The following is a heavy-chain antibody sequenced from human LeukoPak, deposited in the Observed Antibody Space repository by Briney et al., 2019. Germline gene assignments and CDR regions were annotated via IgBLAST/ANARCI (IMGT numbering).Heavy chain of an antibody. D-gene: IGHD5-18*01. CDR2: INHSGST. J-gene: IGHJ3*02. Sequence: SETLSLTCAVYGGPFSGYYWSWMRQPPGKGLEWIGEINHSGSTNYNPSLKSRVTISVDTSKNQFSLKLSSVTAADTAVYYCARGKIQLWRRPDAFDIWGQGTMVTVSS. V-gene: IGHV4-34*01. CDR3: ARGKIQLWRRPDAFDI. CDR1: GGPFSGYY.